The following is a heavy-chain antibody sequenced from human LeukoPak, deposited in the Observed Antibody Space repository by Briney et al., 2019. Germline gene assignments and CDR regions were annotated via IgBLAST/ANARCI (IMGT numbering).Heavy chain of an antibody. CDR3: AKDLSGSWSFDY. J-gene: IGHJ4*02. CDR1: GFXFRSYT. Sequence: PGGSLRLSCSASGFXFRSYTMHWVRQAPGKGLEFVSAISRNGGNTYYADSVKGRFTISRDNSKNTLYLQMSSLTTEDTAVYYCAKDLSGSWSFDYWGQGTLVTVSS. V-gene: IGHV3-64D*09. CDR2: ISRNGGNT. D-gene: IGHD1-26*01.